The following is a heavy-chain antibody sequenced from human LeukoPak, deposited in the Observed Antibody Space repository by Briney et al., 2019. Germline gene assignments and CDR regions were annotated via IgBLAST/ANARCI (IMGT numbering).Heavy chain of an antibody. J-gene: IGHJ6*02. V-gene: IGHV1-69*01. CDR2: IIPTFGTP. CDR1: AGSFDNYA. CDR3: ANKRSEENNQHHHGSGSYFNPWYYGMDV. Sequence: AVKVSCKAAAGSFDNYAFSWVRQAPGQGLEWMGVIIPTFGTPHYAEKFQGRAKIAAAESTSTAYMELGSLSSEDLAVYYCANKRSEENNQHHHGSGSYFNPWYYGMDVWGQGTKVSVSS. D-gene: IGHD3-10*01.